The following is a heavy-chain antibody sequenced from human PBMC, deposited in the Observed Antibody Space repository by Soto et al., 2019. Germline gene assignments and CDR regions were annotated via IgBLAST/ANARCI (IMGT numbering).Heavy chain of an antibody. CDR2: IYHIGTT. Sequence: VQLQQSGPGLVKPSGTLSLTCAVSGGSVSSSNWWSWVRQSPGKGLEWIGDIYHIGTTNYNPSLRGRDSITVDKSNNHFPPTLKYAYAAYTAVYYCASLPPRIKVTVPPIPTWGQGTLVTVPS. J-gene: IGHJ5*02. CDR3: ASLPPRIKVTVPPIPT. CDR1: GGSVSSSNW. V-gene: IGHV4-4*02. D-gene: IGHD2-2*02.